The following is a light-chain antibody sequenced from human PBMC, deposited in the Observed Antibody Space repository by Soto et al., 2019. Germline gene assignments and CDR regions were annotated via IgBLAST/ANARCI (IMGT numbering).Light chain of an antibody. J-gene: IGKJ2*01. CDR1: QDISDS. CDR3: QQYNTFPYT. V-gene: IGKV1-16*02. CDR2: AAS. Sequence: DIQMTQSPSSLSASVGDRVTITCRASQDISDSLAWIQQRPGKAPKSLIYAASSVQSGVPSKFSGSGSGTDFALTISSLQPEDVGTYYCQQYNTFPYTFGQGTNLEI.